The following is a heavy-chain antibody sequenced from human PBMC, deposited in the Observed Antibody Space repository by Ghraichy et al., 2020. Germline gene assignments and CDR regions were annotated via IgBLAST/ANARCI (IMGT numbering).Heavy chain of an antibody. CDR1: GFTFSSYA. CDR3: AKTYYYDSSGGGGGGHFDY. D-gene: IGHD3-22*01. V-gene: IGHV3-23*01. CDR2: ISGSGGST. Sequence: GGSLRLSCAASGFTFSSYAMSWVRQAPGKGLEWVSAISGSGGSTYYADSVKGRFTISRDNSKNTLYLQMNSLRAEDTAVYYCAKTYYYDSSGGGGGGHFDYWGQGTLVTVSS. J-gene: IGHJ4*02.